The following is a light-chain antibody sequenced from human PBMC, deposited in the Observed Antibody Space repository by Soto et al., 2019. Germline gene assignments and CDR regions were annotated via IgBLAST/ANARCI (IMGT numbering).Light chain of an antibody. CDR3: CSYATSGVF. Sequence: QSALTQPASVSASPGQSITISCTATSNDVGFSKFVSWYQQQPGKSPQVLVYEGTKRPSGVSLRFSGSHSVNAASLTISDLHIEGGADYYCCSYATSGVFFGGGPRLPAL. CDR2: EGT. J-gene: IGLJ7*02. CDR1: SNDVGFSKF. V-gene: IGLV2-23*01.